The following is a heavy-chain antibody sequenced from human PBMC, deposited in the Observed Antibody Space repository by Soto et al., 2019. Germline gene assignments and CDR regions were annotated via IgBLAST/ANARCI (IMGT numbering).Heavy chain of an antibody. J-gene: IGHJ6*02. CDR1: GFNFSSYN. CDR3: AKDRGRGSPVSGGMDV. CDR2: ISSASNHI. D-gene: IGHD3-3*01. V-gene: IGHV3-21*01. Sequence: LRLSCAASGFNFSSYNINWVRQAPGKGLEWVSSISSASNHIFYADSVKGRFTISRDNAKSSLNLQMNSLRAEDTAVYYCAKDRGRGSPVSGGMDVWGQGTTVTVS.